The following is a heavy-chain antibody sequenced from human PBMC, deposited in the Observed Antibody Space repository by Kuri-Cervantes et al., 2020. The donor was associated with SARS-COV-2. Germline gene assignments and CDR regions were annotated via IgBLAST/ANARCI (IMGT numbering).Heavy chain of an antibody. D-gene: IGHD3-3*01. Sequence: GESLKISCAASGFTFSSYAMSWVRQAPGKGLEWVSAISGSGGSTYYADSVKGRFTISRDNSKSTLYLQMSSLRAEDTAVYYCARGPLPQTEVLEWFTIYYYYGMDVCGQGTTVTVS. CDR3: ARGPLPQTEVLEWFTIYYYYGMDV. J-gene: IGHJ6*02. CDR2: ISGSGGST. V-gene: IGHV3-23*01. CDR1: GFTFSSYA.